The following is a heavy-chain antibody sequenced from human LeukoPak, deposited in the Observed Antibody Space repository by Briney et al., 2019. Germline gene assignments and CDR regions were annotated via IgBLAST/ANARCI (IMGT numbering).Heavy chain of an antibody. CDR2: IYNIGST. V-gene: IGHV4-59*01. J-gene: IGHJ4*02. D-gene: IGHD3-10*01. Sequence: SQTLSLTCTVSGGSISSYFWSWIRQPPGKGLEWTGNIYNIGSTNYNPSLKSRVTISVDTSKNQFSLKLSSVTAADTAVYHCARDSGSGSRYFDYWGQGTLVTVSS. CDR1: GGSISSYF. CDR3: ARDSGSGSRYFDY.